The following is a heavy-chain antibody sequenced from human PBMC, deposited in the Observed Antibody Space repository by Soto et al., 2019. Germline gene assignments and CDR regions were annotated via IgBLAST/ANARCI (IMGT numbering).Heavy chain of an antibody. V-gene: IGHV3-23*01. Sequence: PGGSLRLSCAASGFTFSSYAMSWVRQAPGKGLEWVSAISGSGGSTYYADSVKGRFTISRDNSKNTLYLQMNSLRAEDTAVYYCAKDASSSWYRSWENWFDPWGQGTLVTVSS. CDR2: ISGSGGST. J-gene: IGHJ5*02. D-gene: IGHD6-13*01. CDR1: GFTFSSYA. CDR3: AKDASSSWYRSWENWFDP.